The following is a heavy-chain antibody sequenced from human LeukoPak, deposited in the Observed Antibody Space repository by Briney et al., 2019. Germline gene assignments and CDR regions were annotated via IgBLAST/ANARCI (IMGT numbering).Heavy chain of an antibody. CDR3: ARALIAIFGVAPGDY. D-gene: IGHD3-3*01. CDR1: GFTFTSSA. V-gene: IGHV1-58*01. J-gene: IGHJ4*02. Sequence: ASVKVSCKASGFTFTSSAVQWVRQARGQRLEWIGWIVVGSGNTNYAQKLQGRVTMTTDTSTSTAYMELRSLRSDDTAVYYCARALIAIFGVAPGDYWGQGTLVTVSS. CDR2: IVVGSGNT.